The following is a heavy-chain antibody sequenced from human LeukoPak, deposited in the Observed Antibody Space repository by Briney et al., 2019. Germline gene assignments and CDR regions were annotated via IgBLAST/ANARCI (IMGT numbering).Heavy chain of an antibody. J-gene: IGHJ4*02. CDR3: ARDQLGDGDYLFDS. Sequence: GGSLRLSCAASGFTFSRYWMHWVRQAPGKGPVWVSRINGDGSSTTYADSVKGRFTISRDNARNTLFLQMNSLRAEDTAVYYCARDQLGDGDYLFDSLGQGILVTVSS. CDR2: INGDGSST. CDR1: GFTFSRYW. D-gene: IGHD4-17*01. V-gene: IGHV3-74*01.